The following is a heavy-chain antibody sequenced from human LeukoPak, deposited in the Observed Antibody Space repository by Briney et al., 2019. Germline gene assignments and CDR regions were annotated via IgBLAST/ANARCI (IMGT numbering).Heavy chain of an antibody. J-gene: IGHJ4*02. D-gene: IGHD6-13*01. CDR3: ARALAGAEFDY. CDR1: GYTFTSYG. V-gene: IGHV1-18*01. CDR2: ISAYNGNT. Sequence: ASVKVSCKASGYTFTSYGISWVRQAPGQGLEWMGWISAYNGNTNYAQKLQGRVTMTTDTSTSTAYMELSRLRSDDTAMYYCARALAGAEFDYWGQGTLVTVSS.